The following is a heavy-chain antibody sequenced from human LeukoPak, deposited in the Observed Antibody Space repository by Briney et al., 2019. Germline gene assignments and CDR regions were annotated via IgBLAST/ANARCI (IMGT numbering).Heavy chain of an antibody. CDR3: ARDWLEPLGGYFDY. D-gene: IGHD1-1*01. Sequence: PGRSLRLSCAASGFTFSSYGMHWVRQAPDKGLEWVAVIWYDGSNKYYADSVKGRFTISRDNSKNTLYLQMNSLRAEDTAVYYCARDWLEPLGGYFDYWGQGTLVTVSS. CDR1: GFTFSSYG. CDR2: IWYDGSNK. J-gene: IGHJ4*02. V-gene: IGHV3-33*01.